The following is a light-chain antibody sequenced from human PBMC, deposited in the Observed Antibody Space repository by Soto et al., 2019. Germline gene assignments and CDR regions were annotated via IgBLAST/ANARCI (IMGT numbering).Light chain of an antibody. V-gene: IGLV1-47*02. Sequence: QSVLTQPPSASSTPGQTGTISCSGSTSNIGTFYVYWYQHLPGTAPKLLIYLGDQRASGVSDRFSGSKSGTSASLAINGLRSDDEADYYCAAWDYTLNAYVFGSGTKVTVL. CDR3: AAWDYTLNAYV. CDR1: TSNIGTFY. J-gene: IGLJ1*01. CDR2: LGD.